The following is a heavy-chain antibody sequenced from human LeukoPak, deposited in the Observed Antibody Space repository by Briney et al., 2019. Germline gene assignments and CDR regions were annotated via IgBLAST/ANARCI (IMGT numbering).Heavy chain of an antibody. V-gene: IGHV4-39*01. CDR3: VRGTPGGWSYSHYYYGMDV. CDR1: GGSISSSSYY. CDR2: IYYSGST. Sequence: PSETLSLTCIVSGGSISSSSYYWGWIRQPPGKGLEWIGSIYYSGSTYYNPSLKSRVTISVDTSKNQFSLKLSSVTAADTAVYYCVRGTPGGWSYSHYYYGMDVWGQGTTVTVSS. J-gene: IGHJ6*02. D-gene: IGHD3-10*01.